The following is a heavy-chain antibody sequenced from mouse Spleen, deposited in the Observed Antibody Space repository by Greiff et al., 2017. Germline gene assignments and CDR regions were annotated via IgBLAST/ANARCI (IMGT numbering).Heavy chain of an antibody. CDR1: GYTFTSYT. V-gene: IGHV1-4*01. CDR2: INPSSGYT. Sequence: VQLQQSGAELARPGASVKMSCKASGYTFTSYTMHWVKQRPGQGLEWIGYINPSSGYTKYNQKFKDKATLTADKSSSTAYMQLSSLTSEDSAVYYCARDYYGSHYAMDYGGQGTSVTVSS. J-gene: IGHJ4*01. CDR3: ARDYYGSHYAMDY. D-gene: IGHD1-1*01.